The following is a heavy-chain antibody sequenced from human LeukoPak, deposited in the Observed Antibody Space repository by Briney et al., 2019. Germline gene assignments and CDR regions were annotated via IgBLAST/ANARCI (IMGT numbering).Heavy chain of an antibody. CDR3: ARALDSSGYYFSPGAFDI. Sequence: PGGSLRLSCAASGFTFSSYSMNWVRQAPGKGLEWVSSVSSSSSYIYYADSVKGRFTISRDNAKNSLYLQMNSLRAEDTAVYYCARALDSSGYYFSPGAFDIWGQGTMVTVSS. J-gene: IGHJ3*02. V-gene: IGHV3-21*01. CDR2: VSSSSSYI. D-gene: IGHD3-22*01. CDR1: GFTFSSYS.